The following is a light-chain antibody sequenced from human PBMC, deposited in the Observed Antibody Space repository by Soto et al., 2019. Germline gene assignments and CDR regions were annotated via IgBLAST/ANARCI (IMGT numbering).Light chain of an antibody. Sequence: QSALTQPASVSGSPGQSITISCTGTSSDVGSYNLVSWYQQHPGKAPKLMIYEGSKRPSGVSNRFSGSKPGNTASLTISGLQAEDEADYYCCSYAGGTTLVFGGGTKLTVL. V-gene: IGLV2-23*01. J-gene: IGLJ3*02. CDR3: CSYAGGTTLV. CDR2: EGS. CDR1: SSDVGSYNL.